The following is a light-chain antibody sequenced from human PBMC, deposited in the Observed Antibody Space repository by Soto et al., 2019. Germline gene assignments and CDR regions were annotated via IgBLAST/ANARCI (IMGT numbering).Light chain of an antibody. Sequence: EIVLTQSPATLSLSPGERATLSCRASQSVSSYLAWYQQKPGQPPRLLIYDASTRATGIPARFSGSGSGTDFTLTISSLEAEDFAVYYCQQRNNWPPYTFGQGTKLEIK. CDR2: DAS. V-gene: IGKV3-11*01. CDR3: QQRNNWPPYT. J-gene: IGKJ2*01. CDR1: QSVSSY.